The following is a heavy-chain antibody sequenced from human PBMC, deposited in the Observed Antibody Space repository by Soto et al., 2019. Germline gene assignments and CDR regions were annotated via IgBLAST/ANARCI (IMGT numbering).Heavy chain of an antibody. CDR1: GFTFSSYS. D-gene: IGHD3-10*01. J-gene: IGHJ6*02. CDR3: GGSWSYPYYYYYGMEV. CDR2: ISSSLSTI. Sequence: EVLLVESGGGLVQPGGSLRLSCAASGFTFSSYSMNWVRQAPGKGLEWVSYISSSLSTIYYADSVKGRFTISRDNAKNSLYLQMNSLRDEDTAVYYCGGSWSYPYYYYYGMEVWGQGTTVTVSS. V-gene: IGHV3-48*02.